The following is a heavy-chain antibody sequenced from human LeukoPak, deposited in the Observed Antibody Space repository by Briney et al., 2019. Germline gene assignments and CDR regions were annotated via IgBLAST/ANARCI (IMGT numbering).Heavy chain of an antibody. Sequence: PGGSLRLSCAASGFTFDDYTMHWVRQAPGKGLEWVSLISWDGGSTYYADSVKGRFTISRDNSKNSLYLQMNSLRTEDTALYYCAKGSITIFGVVDYWGQGTLVTVPS. D-gene: IGHD3-3*01. J-gene: IGHJ4*02. CDR3: AKGSITIFGVVDY. CDR1: GFTFDDYT. CDR2: ISWDGGST. V-gene: IGHV3-43*01.